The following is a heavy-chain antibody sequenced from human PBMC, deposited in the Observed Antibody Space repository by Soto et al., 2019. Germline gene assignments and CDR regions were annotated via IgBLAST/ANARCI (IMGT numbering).Heavy chain of an antibody. D-gene: IGHD3-22*01. J-gene: IGHJ4*02. CDR2: IYYSGST. Sequence: QVQLQESGPGLVKPSQTLSLTCTVSGGSISSGDYYWSWIRQPPGKGLEWIGYIYYSGSTYYNPSLKLRVTISVDTSMNQSSLKLSSVTAADTAVYYCARASAPYYYDSSGYYHPFDYWGQGTLVTVSS. CDR3: ARASAPYYYDSSGYYHPFDY. CDR1: GGSISSGDYY. V-gene: IGHV4-30-4*01.